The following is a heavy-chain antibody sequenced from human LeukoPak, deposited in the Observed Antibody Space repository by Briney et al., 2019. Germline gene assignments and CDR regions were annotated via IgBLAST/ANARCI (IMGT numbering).Heavy chain of an antibody. CDR1: GFTVSSNY. D-gene: IGHD3-3*01. CDR2: VYSGGFT. V-gene: IGHV3-66*01. J-gene: IGHJ6*02. CDR3: ARSYDFWSGYYYGMDV. Sequence: GGSLRLSCAASGFTVSSNYMSWVRQAPGKGLEWVSVVYSGGFTYYADSVKGRLTISRDDSKNTLYLQMNSLRAEDTAVYYCARSYDFWSGYYYGMDVWGQGTTVTVSS.